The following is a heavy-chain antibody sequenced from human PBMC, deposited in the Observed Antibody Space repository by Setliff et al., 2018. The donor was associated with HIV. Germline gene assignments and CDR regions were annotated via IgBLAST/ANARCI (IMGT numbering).Heavy chain of an antibody. CDR2: IYHSGST. Sequence: KTSETLSLTCAVSNYSISSAYYWGWIRHPPGKGLEWIGSIYHSGSTYYNPSLKSRVTISVDTAKNQFSLKLSSLTAADTAVYYCARRPAGAVAGGYGMDVWGQGTTVTVSS. CDR1: NYSISSAYY. J-gene: IGHJ6*02. D-gene: IGHD6-19*01. CDR3: ARRPAGAVAGGYGMDV. V-gene: IGHV4-38-2*01.